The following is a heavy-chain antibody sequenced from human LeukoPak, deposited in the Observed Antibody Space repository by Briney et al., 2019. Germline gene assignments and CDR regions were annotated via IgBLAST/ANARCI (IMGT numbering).Heavy chain of an antibody. V-gene: IGHV3-7*01. Sequence: GGSLRLSCAASGFTFSSYWMSWVRQAPGKGLEWVANINQDGGETYYVASVKGRLTISRDNAKNSLYLQMNILRAEDTAVYYCAREGSRAYFDYWGQGTLVTVSS. CDR1: GFTFSSYW. D-gene: IGHD1-26*01. CDR3: AREGSRAYFDY. J-gene: IGHJ4*02. CDR2: INQDGGET.